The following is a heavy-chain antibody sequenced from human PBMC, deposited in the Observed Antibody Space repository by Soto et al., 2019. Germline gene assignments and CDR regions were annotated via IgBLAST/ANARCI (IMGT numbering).Heavy chain of an antibody. J-gene: IGHJ4*02. CDR3: ARDYIWAFDH. Sequence: PGGSLRLSCAASGFTFSDYSMNWVRQAPGKGLEWVSYVGPRNHNIEYADSVKGRFTISRDNAKNSLYLQMNTLRDEDTAVYYCARDYIWAFDHWGQGTLVTVSS. V-gene: IGHV3-48*02. D-gene: IGHD3-16*01. CDR1: GFTFSDYS. CDR2: VGPRNHNI.